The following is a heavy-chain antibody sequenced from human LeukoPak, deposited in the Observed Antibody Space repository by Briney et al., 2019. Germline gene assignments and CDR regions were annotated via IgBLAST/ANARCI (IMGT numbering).Heavy chain of an antibody. J-gene: IGHJ6*02. CDR1: GFTFSSYS. Sequence: GGSLRLSCAASGFTFSSYSMNWVRQAPGKGLEWVSYISSSSTIYYADSVKGRFTISRDNAKNSLYLQMNSLRAEDTAVYYCASPGSGSFYYYYGMDVWGQGTTVTVSS. D-gene: IGHD3-10*01. CDR2: ISSSSTI. CDR3: ASPGSGSFYYYYGMDV. V-gene: IGHV3-48*01.